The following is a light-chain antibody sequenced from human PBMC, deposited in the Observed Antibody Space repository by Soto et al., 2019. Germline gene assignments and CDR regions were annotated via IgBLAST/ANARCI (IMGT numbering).Light chain of an antibody. CDR1: QSVSSN. Sequence: EIVMTQSPATLSVSPGERATLSCRASQSVSSNLAWYQQKPGQAPRLLIYGASTRATGSPARFSGSGSGTEFTLTISSLQSEDFAVYYCQQYNNWPQTFGQGTK. J-gene: IGKJ1*01. CDR3: QQYNNWPQT. V-gene: IGKV3-15*01. CDR2: GAS.